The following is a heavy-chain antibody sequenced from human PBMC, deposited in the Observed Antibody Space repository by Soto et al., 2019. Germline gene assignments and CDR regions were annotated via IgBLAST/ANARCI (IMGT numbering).Heavy chain of an antibody. Sequence: GGSLILSCAASGFPFSDSYMSWIRQAPGKGLEWISYITISGNTVYYADSLKGRFTISRDNAKNSLYLQMNRLRAEDTAVYYCARVSWREKYGMDVWGQGTTVTVSS. CDR3: ARVSWREKYGMDV. CDR2: ITISGNTV. J-gene: IGHJ6*02. CDR1: GFPFSDSY. V-gene: IGHV3-11*01.